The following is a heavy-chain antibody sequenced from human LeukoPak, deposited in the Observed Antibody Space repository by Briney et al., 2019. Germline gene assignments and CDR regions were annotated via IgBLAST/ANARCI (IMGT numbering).Heavy chain of an antibody. D-gene: IGHD3-10*01. Sequence: PSETLSLTCSVSGGPISSYYWSCIPQPPGKGLEGFVYLYYSGSTTSNPSLKSRVTMSVDTSKNQFSLKLRSVTAADTAVYYCARGGSGISNAFDIWGQGTMVTVSS. CDR1: GGPISSYY. CDR3: ARGGSGISNAFDI. V-gene: IGHV4-59*01. J-gene: IGHJ3*02. CDR2: LYYSGST.